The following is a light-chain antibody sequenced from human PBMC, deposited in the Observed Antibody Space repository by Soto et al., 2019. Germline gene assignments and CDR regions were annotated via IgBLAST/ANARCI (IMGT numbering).Light chain of an antibody. V-gene: IGKV3-20*01. Sequence: ETALTQPPGTLSFSPGEIATLSCRASQDMGSSLAWYQQNPGQAPSLLMYDSFKRETGIPDRFSGSGSGIDFTLTISRLEPEDFAMYFCQQYGRSPFSFGPGTKVDSK. J-gene: IGKJ3*01. CDR2: DSF. CDR3: QQYGRSPFS. CDR1: QDMGSS.